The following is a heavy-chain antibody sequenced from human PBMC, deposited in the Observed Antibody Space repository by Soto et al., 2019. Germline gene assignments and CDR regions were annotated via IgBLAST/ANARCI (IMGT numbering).Heavy chain of an antibody. CDR1: GGSISSGGYC. D-gene: IGHD2-2*01. CDR2: IYYSGST. J-gene: IGHJ1*01. V-gene: IGHV4-31*03. Sequence: QVQLQESGPGLVKPSQTLSLTCTVSGGSISSGGYCWSWIRQHPGKGLEWIGYIYYSGSTYYNPSLKSRVTISVDTAKNQFSLKLSSVTAADTAVYYCARDHRVVGFQHWGLGTLVTVSS. CDR3: ARDHRVVGFQH.